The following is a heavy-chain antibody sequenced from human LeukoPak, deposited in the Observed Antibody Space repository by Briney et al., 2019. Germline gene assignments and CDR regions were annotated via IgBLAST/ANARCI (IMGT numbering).Heavy chain of an antibody. CDR1: GFTFSSYG. CDR3: ARVSWTSDVFDY. J-gene: IGHJ4*02. CDR2: IKQDGSEK. Sequence: GGSLRLSCAASGFTFSSYGMSWVRQAPGKGLEWVANIKQDGSEKYYVDSVKGRFTISRDNAKNSLYLQMNSLRAEDTAVYYCARVSWTSDVFDYWGQGTLVTVSS. V-gene: IGHV3-7*01. D-gene: IGHD1-1*01.